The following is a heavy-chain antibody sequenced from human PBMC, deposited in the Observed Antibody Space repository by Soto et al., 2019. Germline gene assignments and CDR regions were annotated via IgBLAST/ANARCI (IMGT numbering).Heavy chain of an antibody. Sequence: PGGSLRLSCAVPGIIFTGYGMHWVRQAPGKGLEWVAIIRFDGSNIHYADSVKGRFTISRDNSKNTLYLQMNSLRAEDTAVYYCARDGVGGTVFFDYFDYWGQGALVTVSS. V-gene: IGHV3-30*02. D-gene: IGHD1-26*01. CDR3: ARDGVGGTVFFDYFDY. J-gene: IGHJ4*02. CDR2: IRFDGSNI. CDR1: GIIFTGYG.